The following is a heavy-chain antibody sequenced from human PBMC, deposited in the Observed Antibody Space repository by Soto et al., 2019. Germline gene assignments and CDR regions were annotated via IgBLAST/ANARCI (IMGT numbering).Heavy chain of an antibody. J-gene: IGHJ2*01. D-gene: IGHD3-3*01. V-gene: IGHV3-15*01. Sequence: EVQLVESGGGLVKPGGSLRLSCAASGFTFSNALMSWVRQAPGKGLEWVGRIKSKTDGGTTDYAAPVKGRFTISRDDSKNTLYLHMNSLKTEDTAVYYCTTGSRFLEWVPFGYFDLWGRGTLVTVSS. CDR3: TTGSRFLEWVPFGYFDL. CDR2: IKSKTDGGTT. CDR1: GFTFSNAL.